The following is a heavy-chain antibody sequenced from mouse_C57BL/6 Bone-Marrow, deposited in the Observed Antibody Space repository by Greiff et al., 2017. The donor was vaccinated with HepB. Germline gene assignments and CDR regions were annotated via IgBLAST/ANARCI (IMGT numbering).Heavy chain of an antibody. CDR2: IYPGGGYT. Sequence: VQLQQSGAELVRPGTSVKMSCKASGYTFTNYWIGWAQQRPGHGLEWIGDIYPGGGYTNYNEKFKGKATLTADKSSSTAYMQFSSLTSEDSAIYYCTKYGTGYFDVWGTGTTVTVSS. J-gene: IGHJ1*03. D-gene: IGHD1-1*01. CDR1: GYTFTNYW. CDR3: TKYGTGYFDV. V-gene: IGHV1-63*01.